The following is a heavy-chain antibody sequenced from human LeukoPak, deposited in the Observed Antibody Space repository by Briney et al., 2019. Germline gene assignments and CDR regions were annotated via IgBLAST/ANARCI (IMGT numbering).Heavy chain of an antibody. J-gene: IGHJ4*02. CDR2: INHSGST. CDR3: ARGWLGVSTRSFDY. V-gene: IGHV4-34*01. Sequence: SETLSLTCAVYGGSFSGYYWSWIRQPPGKGLEWIGEINHSGSTNYNPSLKSRVTISVDTSKNQFSLKLSSVIAADTAVYYCARGWLGVSTRSFDYWAREPWSPSPQ. CDR1: GGSFSGYY. D-gene: IGHD6-19*01.